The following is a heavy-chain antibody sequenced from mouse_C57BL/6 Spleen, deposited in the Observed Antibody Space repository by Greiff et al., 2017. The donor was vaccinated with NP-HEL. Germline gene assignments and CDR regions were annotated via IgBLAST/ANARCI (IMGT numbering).Heavy chain of an antibody. D-gene: IGHD2-3*01. CDR1: GYTFTDYY. Sequence: VQLQQSGPVLVKPGASVKMSCKASGYTFTDYYMNWVKQSHGKSLEWIGVINPYNGGTSYNQKFKGKATLTVDKSSSTAYMELNSLTSEDSAVYYGARPPPDGYYFDVWGTGTTVTVSS. CDR3: ARPPPDGYYFDV. V-gene: IGHV1-19*01. CDR2: INPYNGGT. J-gene: IGHJ1*03.